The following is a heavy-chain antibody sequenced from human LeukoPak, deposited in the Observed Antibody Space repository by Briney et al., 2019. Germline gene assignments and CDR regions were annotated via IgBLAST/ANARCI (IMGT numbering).Heavy chain of an antibody. CDR3: ARAPFSPTYYFDY. J-gene: IGHJ4*02. Sequence: PSETLSLTCTVSGGSISSSTYYWGWIRQPPGKGLEWIGSISQSGSTYDTPSLKSRVTISVDTSKNQFSLNLSSVTAADTAVYYCARAPFSPTYYFDYWGQGTLVTVSS. D-gene: IGHD3-16*01. CDR1: GGSISSSTYY. CDR2: ISQSGST. V-gene: IGHV4-39*07.